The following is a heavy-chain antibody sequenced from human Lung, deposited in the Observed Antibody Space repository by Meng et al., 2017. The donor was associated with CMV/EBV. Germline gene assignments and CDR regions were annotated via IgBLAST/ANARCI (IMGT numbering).Heavy chain of an antibody. V-gene: IGHV3-30*18. D-gene: IGHD3-10*01. CDR3: AKDDSFGSGSYYNGGFDY. Sequence: TFSRYGMHWVSQAPGKGLEWVSIISYDGSEKNYADSVKGRFTISRDNSKNTVFLQMNSLRAEDTALYYCAKDDSFGSGSYYNGGFDYWGQGTLVTVSS. J-gene: IGHJ4*02. CDR2: ISYDGSEK. CDR1: TFSRYG.